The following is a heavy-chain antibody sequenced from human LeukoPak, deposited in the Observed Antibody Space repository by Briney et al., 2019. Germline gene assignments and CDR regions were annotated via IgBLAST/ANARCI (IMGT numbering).Heavy chain of an antibody. Sequence: SETLSLTCAAYGGSFSGSYWTWIRQPPGKGLEWIGEINHSGSTNYNPSLKSRVTISLDTSKNQFSLRLSSVTAADTAVYYCARVMTTVTTFKTYSYGMDVWGQGTTVTVSS. CDR2: INHSGST. V-gene: IGHV4-34*01. CDR1: GGSFSGSY. CDR3: ARVMTTVTTFKTYSYGMDV. J-gene: IGHJ6*02. D-gene: IGHD4-17*01.